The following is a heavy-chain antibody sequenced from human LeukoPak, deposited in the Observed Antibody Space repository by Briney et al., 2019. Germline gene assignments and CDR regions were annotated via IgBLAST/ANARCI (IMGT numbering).Heavy chain of an antibody. CDR2: ISYDGGNN. V-gene: IGHV3-30*04. J-gene: IGHJ5*02. CDR1: GFSISRYD. D-gene: IGHD6-19*01. CDR3: ARAAAETGAFRDNWFDP. Sequence: GGSLRLSCVASGFSISRYDMHWVRQAPGKGLEWVAVISYDGGNNIYAPSVKGRLTISRDNSKNTLYLQMNSLRAEDTAVYYCARAAAETGAFRDNWFDPWGQGTLVTVSS.